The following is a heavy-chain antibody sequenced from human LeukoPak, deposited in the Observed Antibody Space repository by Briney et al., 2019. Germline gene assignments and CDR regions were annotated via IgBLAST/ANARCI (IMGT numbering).Heavy chain of an antibody. CDR1: GFTFSSYA. D-gene: IGHD2-2*01. CDR3: AKDPGVVPAHYFDY. V-gene: IGHV3-23*01. Sequence: KSGGSLRLSCAASGFTFSSYAMTWVRQAPGKGLEWVSATGSTGVSTFYADSVKGRFTVSRDNSKNTLSLQMNSLRAEDTAVYYCAKDPGVVPAHYFDYWGQGILVTVSS. J-gene: IGHJ4*02. CDR2: TGSTGVST.